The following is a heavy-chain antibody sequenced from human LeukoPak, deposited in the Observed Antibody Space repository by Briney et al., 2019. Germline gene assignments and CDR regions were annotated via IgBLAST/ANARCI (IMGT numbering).Heavy chain of an antibody. J-gene: IGHJ6*03. D-gene: IGHD5-12*01. Sequence: SETLSLTCTVSGGSISSYYWSWIRQPPGKGLEWIGYIYYSGNTDYNPSLKSRVTISVDTSKNQFSLKLTSVTAADTAVYYCARGSRGYDRYFYYYYMDVWGKGTTVTISS. CDR3: ARGSRGYDRYFYYYYMDV. CDR1: GGSISSYY. CDR2: IYYSGNT. V-gene: IGHV4-59*01.